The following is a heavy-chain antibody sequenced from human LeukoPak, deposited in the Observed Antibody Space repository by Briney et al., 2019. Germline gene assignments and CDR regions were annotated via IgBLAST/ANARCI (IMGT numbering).Heavy chain of an antibody. CDR2: IHNSGST. J-gene: IGHJ6*02. CDR1: GGSITYYY. D-gene: IGHD3-22*01. Sequence: SETLSLTCAVSGGSITYYYWNWIRQPPGKGLEWIGYIHNSGSTSYNSSLKSRVTISADMSKNQFSLKLSSVTAADTAVYYCARDRHDSSGYSVYYYYGMDVWGQGTTVTVSS. V-gene: IGHV4-59*12. CDR3: ARDRHDSSGYSVYYYYGMDV.